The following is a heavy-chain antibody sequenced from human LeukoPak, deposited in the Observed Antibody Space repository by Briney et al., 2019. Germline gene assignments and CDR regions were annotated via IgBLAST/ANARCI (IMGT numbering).Heavy chain of an antibody. J-gene: IGHJ4*02. CDR1: GFTFSSFG. CDR2: ISAYNGNT. V-gene: IGHV1-18*01. D-gene: IGHD6-13*01. Sequence: GGSVKVSCQGSGFTFSSFGFSWGGQGPGQGVGWVGWISAYNGNTNYAQKLQGRVTMTTDTSTSTAYMELRSLRSDDTAVYYCARSSWYRSLFDYWGQGTLVTVSS. CDR3: ARSSWYRSLFDY.